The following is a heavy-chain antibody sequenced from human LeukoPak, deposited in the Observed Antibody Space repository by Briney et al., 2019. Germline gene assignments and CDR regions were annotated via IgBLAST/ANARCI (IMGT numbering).Heavy chain of an antibody. CDR2: ISSSSSTI. CDR3: AREYCSSTSCLYDY. J-gene: IGHJ4*02. V-gene: IGHV3-48*01. D-gene: IGHD2-2*01. Sequence: TGGSLRLSCAASGFTVSSNYMSWVRQAPGKGLEWVSYISSSSSTIYYADSVKGRFTISRDKAKNSLYLQMNSLRAEDTAVYYCAREYCSSTSCLYDYWGQGTLVTVSS. CDR1: GFTVSSNY.